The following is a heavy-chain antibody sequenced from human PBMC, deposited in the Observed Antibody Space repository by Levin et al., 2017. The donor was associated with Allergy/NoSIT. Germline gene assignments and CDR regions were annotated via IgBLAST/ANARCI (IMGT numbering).Heavy chain of an antibody. J-gene: IGHJ6*02. CDR1: GFIFEDYA. CDR3: TKDIFRGYSLCSKFEVYGLDV. Sequence: QSGGSLRLSCEASGFIFEDYAMHWVRQVPGKGLEWVAGISWSSHSLGYADSVKGRFTISRDNAKNSLYLQMYSLRFEDTALYYCTKDIFRGYSLCSKFEVYGLDVWGHGTAVTV. D-gene: IGHD5-18*01. CDR2: ISWSSHSL. V-gene: IGHV3-9*01.